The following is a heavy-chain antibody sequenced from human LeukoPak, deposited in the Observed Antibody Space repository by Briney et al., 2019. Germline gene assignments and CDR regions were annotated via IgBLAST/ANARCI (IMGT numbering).Heavy chain of an antibody. Sequence: GGSLRLSCAASGFTFSSYWMNWARQAPGKGLEWVANIKEDGSQKYYVDSVKGRFTISRDNAKNSLFLQTNSLRADDTAVYYCARDSGWFRFDYWGQGTLVTVSS. V-gene: IGHV3-7*03. J-gene: IGHJ4*02. CDR1: GFTFSSYW. CDR3: ARDSGWFRFDY. D-gene: IGHD6-13*01. CDR2: IKEDGSQK.